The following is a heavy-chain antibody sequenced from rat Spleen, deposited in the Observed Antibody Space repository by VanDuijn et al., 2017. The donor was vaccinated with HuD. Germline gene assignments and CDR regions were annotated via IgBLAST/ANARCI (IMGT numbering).Heavy chain of an antibody. CDR1: GFTFSNYG. J-gene: IGHJ2*01. CDR3: ARHERFRELSDLNYGGGFDY. D-gene: IGHD1-11*01. Sequence: EVQLVESGGGLVQPGRSLKLSCAASGFTFSNYGMAWVRQTPTKGLEWVASISTGGGNTYYRDSVKGRFTISRDNAKNTQYLQMDSLRSEDTATYYCARHERFRELSDLNYGGGFDYWGQGVMVTVSS. V-gene: IGHV5S14*01. CDR2: ISTGGGNT.